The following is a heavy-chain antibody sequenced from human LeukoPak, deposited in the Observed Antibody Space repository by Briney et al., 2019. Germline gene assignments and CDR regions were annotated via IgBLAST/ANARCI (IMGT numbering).Heavy chain of an antibody. Sequence: SCAASGFTFDDYAMHWVRQAPGQGLEWMGWINPNSGGTNYAQKFRGRVTMTRDTSISTAYMELSRLRSDDTAVYYCAREVVTYCSGGSCYSTPDRRFDYWGQGTLVTVSS. V-gene: IGHV1-2*02. CDR3: AREVVTYCSGGSCYSTPDRRFDY. CDR2: INPNSGGT. CDR1: GFTFDDYA. J-gene: IGHJ4*02. D-gene: IGHD2-15*01.